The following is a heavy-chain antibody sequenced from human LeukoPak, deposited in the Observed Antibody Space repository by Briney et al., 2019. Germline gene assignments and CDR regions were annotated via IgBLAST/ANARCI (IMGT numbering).Heavy chain of an antibody. J-gene: IGHJ6*02. V-gene: IGHV3-11*01. CDR1: GFIFSDYY. CDR2: ISSRDTTM. D-gene: IGHD3-10*01. Sequence: GGSLRLSCAASGFIFSDYYMAWIRQAPGKGLEWVSYISSRDTTMSYADSVKGRFTISRDNAKNSLYLQMSSLRVDDTAVYYCAREREDCGSRNYFDYYYGMDVWGQGTTVIVSS. CDR3: AREREDCGSRNYFDYYYGMDV.